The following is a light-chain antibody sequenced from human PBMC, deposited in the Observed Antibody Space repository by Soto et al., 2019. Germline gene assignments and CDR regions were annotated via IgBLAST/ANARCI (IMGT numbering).Light chain of an antibody. V-gene: IGLV2-14*01. J-gene: IGLJ1*01. CDR3: SSYAPILNLV. CDR2: EVS. Sequence: QSALTQPASVSGSPGQSITISCTGTNTDIGAYNYVSWYQQHPGKAPKLIIYEVSNRPSGVSNRFSGSKSGDTASLTISGLQADDEATYYCSSYAPILNLVFGTGTKLTVL. CDR1: NTDIGAYNY.